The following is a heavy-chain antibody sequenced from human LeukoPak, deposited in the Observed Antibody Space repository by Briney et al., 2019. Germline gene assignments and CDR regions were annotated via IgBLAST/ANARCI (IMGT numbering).Heavy chain of an antibody. V-gene: IGHV3-74*01. J-gene: IGHJ1*01. CDR1: GFTFSTYA. CDR2: IDGDESAT. D-gene: IGHD4-17*01. CDR3: ARLPDDYGDYKYFQH. Sequence: PGGSLRLSCAASGFTFSTYAMNWVRQAPGKGLIWVSRIDGDESATYYGDSVKGRFTISRDNVKNSLYLQMNSLRAEDTAVYYCARLPDDYGDYKYFQHWGQGTLVTVSS.